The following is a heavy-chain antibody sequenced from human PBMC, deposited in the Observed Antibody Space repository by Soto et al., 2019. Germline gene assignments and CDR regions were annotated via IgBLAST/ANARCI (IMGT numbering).Heavy chain of an antibody. CDR3: AKARCSTTNCYVPDY. CDR2: ISGSGASP. J-gene: IGHJ4*02. V-gene: IGHV3-23*01. D-gene: IGHD2-2*01. Sequence: GGSLRLSCAASGFTFSSYSMNWVRQAPGKGLERVSYISGSGASPSYADSVQGRFTISRDNPKRTLYLQMNNLRAEDTAVYYCAKARCSTTNCYVPDYWGQGTLVTVSS. CDR1: GFTFSSYS.